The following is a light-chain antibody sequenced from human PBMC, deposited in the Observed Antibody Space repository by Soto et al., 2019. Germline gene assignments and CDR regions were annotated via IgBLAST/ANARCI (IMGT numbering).Light chain of an antibody. V-gene: IGLV1-51*02. J-gene: IGLJ1*01. Sequence: QSALTQPPSVSAAPGQKVTISCSGSSSNIGNNYASWYQQLPGTAPKLLIYENNKRPSGIPDRFSGSKSGTSATLGITGLQTGDEADYYCGTWDNSLSAYVFGTGTKVTVL. CDR2: ENN. CDR3: GTWDNSLSAYV. CDR1: SSNIGNNY.